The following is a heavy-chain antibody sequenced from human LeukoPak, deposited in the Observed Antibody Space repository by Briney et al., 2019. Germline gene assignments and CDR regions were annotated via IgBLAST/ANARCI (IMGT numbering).Heavy chain of an antibody. D-gene: IGHD3-10*01. CDR1: GFTFSSYE. V-gene: IGHV3-7*01. J-gene: IGHJ4*02. CDR3: ARDTRGVFDY. CDR2: INQDVSEK. Sequence: GGSLRLSCAASGFTFSSYEMNWVRQAPGKGLEWVANINQDVSEKYSVDSVKGRFTISRDNSKNSLYLQMNSLRAEDTAVYYCARDTRGVFDYWGQGTLVTVSS.